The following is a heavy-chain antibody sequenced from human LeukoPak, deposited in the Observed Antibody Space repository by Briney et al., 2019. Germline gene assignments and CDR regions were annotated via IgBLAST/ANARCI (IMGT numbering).Heavy chain of an antibody. J-gene: IGHJ4*02. CDR2: IYYSGST. CDR1: GGSISSSSYY. CDR3: ARVGLTGDVPVVDY. V-gene: IGHV4-39*07. D-gene: IGHD7-27*01. Sequence: KTSETLSLTCTVSGGSISSSSYYWGWIRQPPGKGLEWIGSIYYSGSTYYNPSLKSRVTISVDTSKNQFSLKLSSVTAADTAVYYCARVGLTGDVPVVDYWGQGTLVTVSS.